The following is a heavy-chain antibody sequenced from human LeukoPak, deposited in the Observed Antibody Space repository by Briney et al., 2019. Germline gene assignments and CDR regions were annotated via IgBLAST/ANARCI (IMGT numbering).Heavy chain of an antibody. D-gene: IGHD3-10*01. CDR2: ITSSGGNI. CDR3: ASRPPPSRGPYDY. CDR1: GFTFSNYE. Sequence: PGGCLRLSCVASGFTFSNYEMNWVRRAPGKGLEWVSYITSSGGNIYYADSVKGRFTISRDNAKNSLYLQMHSLRAEDTAVYYCASRPPPSRGPYDYWGQGTLVTVSS. J-gene: IGHJ4*02. V-gene: IGHV3-48*03.